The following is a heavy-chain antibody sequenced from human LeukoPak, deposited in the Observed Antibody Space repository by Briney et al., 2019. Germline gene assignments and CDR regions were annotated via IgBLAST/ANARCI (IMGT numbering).Heavy chain of an antibody. CDR2: INPGDSDT. J-gene: IGHJ4*02. V-gene: IGHV5-51*01. D-gene: IGHD3-22*01. CDR3: ARFDYDSSGYYVDY. Sequence: GESLKISGKASGYSFTSYWIGWVRQMPGKGLEWMGIINPGDSDTRYSPSFQGQVTISADKSISTAYLQWINLKASDTAMYYCARFDYDSSGYYVDYWGQGTLVAVSS. CDR1: GYSFTSYW.